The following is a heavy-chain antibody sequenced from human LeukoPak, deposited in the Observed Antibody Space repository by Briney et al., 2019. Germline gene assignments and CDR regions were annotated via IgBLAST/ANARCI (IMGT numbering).Heavy chain of an antibody. V-gene: IGHV3-15*01. CDR3: VKDGA. Sequence: PGGSLRLSCAASGFTFSNAWMNWVRQAPGKGLEWVGRIQGKTDGGTTHYAAPVKGRFTISRDDSKNTLFLQMNSLETEDTAMYYCVKDGAWGQGTLVTVSS. CDR2: IQGKTDGGTT. J-gene: IGHJ5*02. CDR1: GFTFSNAW. D-gene: IGHD3-3*01.